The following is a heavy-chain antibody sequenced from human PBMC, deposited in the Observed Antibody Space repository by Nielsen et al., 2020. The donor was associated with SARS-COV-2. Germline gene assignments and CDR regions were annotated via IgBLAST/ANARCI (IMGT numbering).Heavy chain of an antibody. D-gene: IGHD4-17*01. CDR2: ISGSGGST. Sequence: GESLKISCAASGFTFSSYAMSWVRQAPGKGLEWVSAISGSGGSTYYADSVKGRFTISRDNSKNTLYLQMNSLRAEDTAVYYCAKLDYGDLGFSEPGMDVWGQGTTVTVSS. J-gene: IGHJ6*02. CDR1: GFTFSSYA. V-gene: IGHV3-23*01. CDR3: AKLDYGDLGFSEPGMDV.